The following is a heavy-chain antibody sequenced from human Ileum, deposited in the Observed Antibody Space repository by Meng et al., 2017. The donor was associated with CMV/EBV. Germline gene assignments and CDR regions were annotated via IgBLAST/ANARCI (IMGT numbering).Heavy chain of an antibody. D-gene: IGHD2-15*01. CDR1: GGSISGYH. CDR2: INHSGST. CDR3: AREGTKLLGLKRWFDP. V-gene: IGHV4-34*10. J-gene: IGHJ5*02. Sequence: VHVQASGPGLVKPSETLSLTCAGSGGSISGYHWTWIRKPAGKGLEWIGEINHSGSTNYNPSLKRRVTISVDTSKNQFSLKLSSVTAADTAVYYCAREGTKLLGLKRWFDPWGQGTLVTVSS.